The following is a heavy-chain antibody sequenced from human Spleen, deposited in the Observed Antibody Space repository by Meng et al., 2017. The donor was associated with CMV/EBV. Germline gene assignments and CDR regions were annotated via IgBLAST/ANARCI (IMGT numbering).Heavy chain of an antibody. D-gene: IGHD6-13*01. CDR1: GFRFGSYS. CDR3: ARALAAAGSH. CDR2: ISDGGGDT. V-gene: IGHV3-23*01. J-gene: IGHJ4*02. Sequence: GGSLRLSCAASGFRFGSYSMSWVRQAPGKGLEWVSLISDGGGDTYYADSVRGRFAISRDNSKSILYLQMNSLRAEDTAKYYCARALAAAGSHWGQGTLVTVSS.